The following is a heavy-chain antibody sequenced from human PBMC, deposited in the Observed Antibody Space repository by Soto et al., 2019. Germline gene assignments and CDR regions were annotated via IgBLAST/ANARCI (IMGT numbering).Heavy chain of an antibody. CDR1: GGSISSYY. V-gene: IGHV4-59*01. J-gene: IGHJ4*02. CDR2: IYYSGST. Sequence: PSETLSLTCTVSGGSISSYYWSWIRQPPGKGLEWIAYIYYSGSTNYNPSLKSRVTISVDRSKNQFSLMLSSVTAADTAVYYCARSALRYFDWLSEPFDYWGQGTLVTVSS. D-gene: IGHD3-9*01. CDR3: ARSALRYFDWLSEPFDY.